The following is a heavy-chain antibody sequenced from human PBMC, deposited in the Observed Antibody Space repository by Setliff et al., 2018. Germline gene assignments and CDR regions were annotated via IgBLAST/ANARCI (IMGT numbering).Heavy chain of an antibody. CDR2: VYPGDSDT. J-gene: IGHJ4*02. D-gene: IGHD1-26*01. CDR3: AREHVSGHSEY. CDR1: GYRFTTYW. V-gene: IGHV5-51*01. Sequence: PGESLKISCKGSGYRFTTYWIAWVRQKPGKGLEWMGIVYPGDSDTQYSPSFQGQVTFSSDKSINTAYLHLSSLKASDTAMYYCAREHVSGHSEYWGQGTQVTVSS.